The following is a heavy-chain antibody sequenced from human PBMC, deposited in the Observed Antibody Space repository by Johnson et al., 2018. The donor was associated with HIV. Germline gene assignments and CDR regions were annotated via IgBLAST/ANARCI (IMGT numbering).Heavy chain of an antibody. V-gene: IGHV3-74*01. D-gene: IGHD1-1*01. CDR2: ISSDGSST. CDR1: GFTFSSYW. J-gene: IGHJ3*01. CDR3: ARSGPNWAFDF. Sequence: VQLVESGGGLVQPGGSLILSCAASGFTFSSYWMHWVRQVPGKGLVWVSRISSDGSSTYYADSVKGRFTISRDNAKNTMFVQMNSLRAEDTAVYYCARSGPNWAFDFWGQGTMVTVSS.